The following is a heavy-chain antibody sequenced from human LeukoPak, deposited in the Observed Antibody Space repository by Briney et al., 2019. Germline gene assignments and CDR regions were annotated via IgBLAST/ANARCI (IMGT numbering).Heavy chain of an antibody. D-gene: IGHD3-22*01. J-gene: IGHJ4*02. CDR2: ISGSGGST. CDR3: AKGRGYYDSSGYPY. Sequence: PGGSLRLSCAASGFAFSSYAMSWVRQAPGKGLEWVSAISGSGGSTYYADSVKGRFTISRDNSKNTLYLQMNSLRAEDTAVYYCAKGRGYYDSSGYPYWGQGTLVTVSS. V-gene: IGHV3-23*01. CDR1: GFAFSSYA.